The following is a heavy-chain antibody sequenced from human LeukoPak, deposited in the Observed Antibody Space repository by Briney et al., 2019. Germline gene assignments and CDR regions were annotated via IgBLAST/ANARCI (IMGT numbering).Heavy chain of an antibody. CDR3: ARLGYSSSN. D-gene: IGHD6-13*01. CDR1: GLTFSKYS. V-gene: IGHV4-59*01. Sequence: GSLRLSCAASGLTFSKYSMTWVRQAPGKGLDWIGSIYYSGSTNYNPSLKSRVTISVDTSKNQFSLKLSSVTAADTAVYYCARLGYSSSNWGQGTLVTVSS. CDR2: IYYSGST. J-gene: IGHJ4*02.